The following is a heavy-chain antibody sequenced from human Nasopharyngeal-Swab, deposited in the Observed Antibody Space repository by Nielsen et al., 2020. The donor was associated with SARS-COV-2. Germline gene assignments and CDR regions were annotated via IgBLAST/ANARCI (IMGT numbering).Heavy chain of an antibody. D-gene: IGHD6-13*01. J-gene: IGHJ4*02. Sequence: GGSLRLSCAASGFTFSSYAMSWVRQAPGKGLEWVAVIYSRGGTHYTDSVRGRFTISRDNSKNMVNLQLNSLRAEDTAVYYCARMDFIASRDYWGQGTLVTVSS. V-gene: IGHV3-53*01. CDR1: GFTFSSYA. CDR3: ARMDFIASRDY. CDR2: IYSRGGT.